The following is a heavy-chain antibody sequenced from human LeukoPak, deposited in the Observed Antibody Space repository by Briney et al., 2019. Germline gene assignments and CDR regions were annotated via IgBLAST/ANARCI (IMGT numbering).Heavy chain of an antibody. CDR3: AKEKVGAPGY. V-gene: IGHV3-23*01. D-gene: IGHD1-26*01. CDR1: GFTYNRYH. CDR2: ISGCGGST. J-gene: IGHJ4*02. Sequence: GVSQRLSCTASGFTYNRYHMRWVRRAPGKALEWVSAISGCGGSTYYADSVKGRFTISRDNSKNTLYLQMNSLRAEDTAVYYCAKEKVGAPGYWGQGTLVTVSS.